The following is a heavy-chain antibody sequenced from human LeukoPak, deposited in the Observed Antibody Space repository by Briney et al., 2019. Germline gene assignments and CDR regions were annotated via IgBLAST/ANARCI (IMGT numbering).Heavy chain of an antibody. Sequence: SQTLSLTCTVSGGSISSYYWSWIRQPPGKGLEWIGYIYYSGSTNYNPSLKSRVTISVDTSKNQFSLKLSSVTAADTAVYYCARYTSMVAFHAHGFDVWGQGTMVTVSS. J-gene: IGHJ3*01. CDR3: ARYTSMVAFHAHGFDV. CDR2: IYYSGST. D-gene: IGHD5-18*01. V-gene: IGHV4-59*08. CDR1: GGSISSYY.